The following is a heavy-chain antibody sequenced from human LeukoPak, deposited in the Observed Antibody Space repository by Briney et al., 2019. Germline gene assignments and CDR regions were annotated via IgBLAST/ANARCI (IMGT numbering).Heavy chain of an antibody. D-gene: IGHD3-3*01. CDR2: IYYSGST. Sequence: PSETLSLTCTVSGGSISSSSYYWGWIRQPPGKGLEWIGSIYYSGSTYYNPSLKSRVTISVDTSKNQFSLKLSSVTAADTAVYYCARDEPILEWLLPPGGRAFDIWGQGTMVTVSS. CDR3: ARDEPILEWLLPPGGRAFDI. V-gene: IGHV4-39*07. CDR1: GGSISSSSYY. J-gene: IGHJ3*02.